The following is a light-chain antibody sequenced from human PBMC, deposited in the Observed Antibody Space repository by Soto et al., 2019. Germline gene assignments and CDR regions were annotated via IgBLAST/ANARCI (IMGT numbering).Light chain of an antibody. CDR1: SSDIGGYNY. CDR3: SSYTNINTRACV. V-gene: IGLV2-14*01. CDR2: EVT. Sequence: QSALTQPASVSGSPGQSITISCTGGSSDIGGYNYVSWFQQHPGKAPKLMIYEVTNRPSGVSNRFSGSKSGSTASLTISGLQAEDEADYYCSSYTNINTRACVFGTGTKLTVL. J-gene: IGLJ1*01.